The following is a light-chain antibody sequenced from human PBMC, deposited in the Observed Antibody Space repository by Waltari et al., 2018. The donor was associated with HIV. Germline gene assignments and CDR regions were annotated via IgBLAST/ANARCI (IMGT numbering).Light chain of an antibody. Sequence: QSVLTHPPSVSGAPGQSATIPCNWSSSTTGAASDAHCYQQLPGTAPKLLIYVNRNRPSGVPDRFSGSKSGTSASLAITGLQAEDEADYYCQSYDSNLSGVFGGGTKLTVL. CDR2: VNR. V-gene: IGLV1-40*01. J-gene: IGLJ2*01. CDR3: QSYDSNLSGV. CDR1: SSTTGAASD.